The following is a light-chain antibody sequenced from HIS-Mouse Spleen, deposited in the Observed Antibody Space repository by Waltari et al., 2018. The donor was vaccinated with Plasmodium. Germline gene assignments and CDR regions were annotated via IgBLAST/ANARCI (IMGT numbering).Light chain of an antibody. J-gene: IGKJ3*01. CDR1: QSVSSN. CDR3: QQYNNWSFT. V-gene: IGKV3-15*01. CDR2: GAS. Sequence: EIVMTQSPATLSVYPGERATLSCRASQSVSSNLAWYQQNPGQAPRLLIYGASTRATGIPARFSGSGSGTEFTLTISSLQSEDFAVYYCQQYNNWSFTFGPGTKVDIK.